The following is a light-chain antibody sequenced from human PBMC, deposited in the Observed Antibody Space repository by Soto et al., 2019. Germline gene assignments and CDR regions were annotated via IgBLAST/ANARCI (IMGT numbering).Light chain of an antibody. Sequence: DILLTQSPCFLSSSIGASATLTCRASQVVGYTLAWYQLRPGQAPTLLISDASTLARGIPDRFSATVSGTDFTLTITRLQPEDYAIYYCQQFCPSLITFGQGTRLEIK. CDR3: QQFCPSLIT. CDR1: QVVGYT. V-gene: IGKV3-20*01. CDR2: DAS. J-gene: IGKJ5*01.